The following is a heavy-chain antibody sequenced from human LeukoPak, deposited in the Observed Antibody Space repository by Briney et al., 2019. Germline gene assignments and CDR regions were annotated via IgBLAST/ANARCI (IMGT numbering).Heavy chain of an antibody. V-gene: IGHV3-9*01. CDR3: AKGSLEMATVEFEF. Sequence: PGRSLRLSCAASGFDFGNYAMHWVRQAPGKGLQWVSGINGSSKMVAYAASVKGRFTIYRDNAKNSLYLQMNSLTSEDTAFYFCAKGSLEMATVEFEFWGQGTLVTVSS. CDR1: GFDFGNYA. D-gene: IGHD5-24*01. CDR2: INGSSKMV. J-gene: IGHJ4*02.